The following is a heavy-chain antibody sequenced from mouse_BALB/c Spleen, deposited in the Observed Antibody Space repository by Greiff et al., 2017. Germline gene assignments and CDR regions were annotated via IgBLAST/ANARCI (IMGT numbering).Heavy chain of an antibody. CDR3: ARDETGTFDY. CDR2: INSNGGST. Sequence: EVKLVESGGGLVQPGGSLKLSCAASGFTFSSYGMSWVRQTPDKRLELVATINSNGGSTYYPDSVKGRFTISRDNAKNTLYLQMSSLKSEDTAMYYCARDETGTFDYWGQGTTLTVSS. J-gene: IGHJ2*01. D-gene: IGHD4-1*01. V-gene: IGHV5-6-3*01. CDR1: GFTFSSYG.